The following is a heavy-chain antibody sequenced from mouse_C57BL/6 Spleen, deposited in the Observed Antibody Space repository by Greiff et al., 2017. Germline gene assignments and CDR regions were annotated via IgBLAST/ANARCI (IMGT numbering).Heavy chain of an antibody. D-gene: IGHD1-1*01. CDR3: ARSLRSTWYFDV. J-gene: IGHJ1*03. V-gene: IGHV1-42*01. CDR2: INPSTGGT. Sequence: VQLKQSGPELVKPGASVKISCTASGYSFTGYYMNWVKQSPEKSLEWIGEINPSTGGTTYNQKFKAKATLTVDKSSSTAYMQLKSLTSEDSAVYYCARSLRSTWYFDVWGTGTTVTVSS. CDR1: GYSFTGYY.